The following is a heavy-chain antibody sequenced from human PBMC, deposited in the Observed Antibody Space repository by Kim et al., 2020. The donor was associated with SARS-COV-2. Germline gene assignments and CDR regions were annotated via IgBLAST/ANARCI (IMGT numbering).Heavy chain of an antibody. CDR1: GLSFSDSY. CDR3: ARSGNGYNAFGI. CDR2: ISTSGESI. Sequence: GGSLRLSCAASGLSFSDSYMNWVRQAPGKGLEWLSFISTSGESIFYADSVEGRFTISRDNAKNSLYLQMNYLRDEDTAVYYCARSGNGYNAFGIWGHG. V-gene: IGHV3-11*01. J-gene: IGHJ2*01. D-gene: IGHD5-12*01.